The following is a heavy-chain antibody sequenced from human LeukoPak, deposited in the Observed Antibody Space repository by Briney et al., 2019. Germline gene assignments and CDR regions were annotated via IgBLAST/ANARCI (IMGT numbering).Heavy chain of an antibody. CDR3: ARAPDRIRFDP. V-gene: IGHV4-34*01. Sequence: SETLSLTCAVYGGSLRADFWSWIRQPPGKGLEWIGDIHPGGSNKYNPSLESRVTISVDTSKNQFSLRLTSVTAADTAVYYCARAPDRIRFDPWGQGALVTVSS. D-gene: IGHD1-14*01. J-gene: IGHJ5*02. CDR1: GGSLRADF. CDR2: IHPGGSN.